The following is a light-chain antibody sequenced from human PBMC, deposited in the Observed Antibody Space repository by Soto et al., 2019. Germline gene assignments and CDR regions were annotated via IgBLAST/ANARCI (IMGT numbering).Light chain of an antibody. CDR1: HIGKKS. CDR2: DDS. Sequence: SYELTQAPSVSVAPGQTARISCGGNHIGKKSVHWYQQRPGQAPVLVVSDDSDRPSGIPERFSGSNSGDTATLTITRVEAGDEADYYCQVWDSGSDHVVFGGETKLTVL. J-gene: IGLJ2*01. V-gene: IGLV3-21*02. CDR3: QVWDSGSDHVV.